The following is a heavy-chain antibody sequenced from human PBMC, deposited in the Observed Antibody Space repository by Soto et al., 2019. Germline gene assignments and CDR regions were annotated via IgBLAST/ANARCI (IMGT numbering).Heavy chain of an antibody. D-gene: IGHD1-1*01. J-gene: IGHJ6*02. CDR1: GFTFSSYS. CDR3: ATYQLDRRDYGMDV. V-gene: IGHV3-21*01. CDR2: ISSSSTYI. Sequence: EVQLLESGGGLVKPGGSLRLSCAASGFTFSSYSVNWVRQAPGKGLEWVSSISSSSTYIYYADSVRGRFTISRDNAKNSLYLQMNSLTAEDTALYHCATYQLDRRDYGMDVWGQGTTVTVSS.